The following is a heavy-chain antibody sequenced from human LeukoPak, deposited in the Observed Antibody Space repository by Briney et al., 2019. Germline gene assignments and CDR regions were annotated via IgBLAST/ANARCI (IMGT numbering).Heavy chain of an antibody. CDR3: ARHVTSSRTDYYYYMDV. CDR2: IYYSGTT. D-gene: IGHD6-19*01. J-gene: IGHJ6*03. Sequence: SETLSLTCTVSGGSISSYYWSWIRQPPGKGLEWIGFIYYSGTTNYNPSLKSRVTISVDTSKNQFSLKLSSVTAADTAVYYCARHVTSSRTDYYYYMDVWGKGTTVTISS. V-gene: IGHV4-59*08. CDR1: GGSISSYY.